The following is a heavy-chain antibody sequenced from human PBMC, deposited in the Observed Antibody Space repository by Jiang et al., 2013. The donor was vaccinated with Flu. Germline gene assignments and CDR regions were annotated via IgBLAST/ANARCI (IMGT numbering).Heavy chain of an antibody. V-gene: IGHV5-51*03. Sequence: SGAEVKKPGESLKISCKGSGYSFTNYWIGWVRQMPGRGLEWMGIIYPGDSDTRYSPSFQGQVTFSADKSISTAYLQWSSLKASDTAMYYCARGSEYYYDSSGHPPDYWGQGTLVTVSS. D-gene: IGHD3-22*01. CDR1: GYSFTNYW. CDR3: ARGSEYYYDSSGHPPDY. J-gene: IGHJ4*02. CDR2: IYPGDSDT.